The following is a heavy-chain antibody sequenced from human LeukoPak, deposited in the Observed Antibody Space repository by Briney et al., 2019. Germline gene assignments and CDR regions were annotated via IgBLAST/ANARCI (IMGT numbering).Heavy chain of an antibody. J-gene: IGHJ4*02. CDR2: INPDGSQK. CDR3: AAWTDRGYNF. D-gene: IGHD5-24*01. Sequence: GESLRLSCAASGFGFSGSWMNWVRQAPGKGLEWVANINPDGSQKRFVDSVMGRFTMSRDNAKNSVYLQMNSLRVEDTAVFYCAAWTDRGYNFWGQGTLVTVSS. V-gene: IGHV3-7*01. CDR1: GFGFSGSW.